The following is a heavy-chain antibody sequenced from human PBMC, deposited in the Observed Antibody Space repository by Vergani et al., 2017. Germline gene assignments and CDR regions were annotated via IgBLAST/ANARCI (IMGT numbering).Heavy chain of an antibody. J-gene: IGHJ5*02. CDR3: ASGFSPDSSGYYWFDP. CDR1: GYTFTSYY. D-gene: IGHD3-22*01. CDR2: INPSGGST. Sequence: QVQLVQSGAEVKKPGASVKVSCKASGYTFTSYYMHWVRQAPGQGLEWMGIINPSGGSTSYAQKFQGRVTMTRDTSTSTVYMELSSLRSEDTAVYYCASGFSPDSSGYYWFDPWGQGTLVTVSS. V-gene: IGHV1-46*01.